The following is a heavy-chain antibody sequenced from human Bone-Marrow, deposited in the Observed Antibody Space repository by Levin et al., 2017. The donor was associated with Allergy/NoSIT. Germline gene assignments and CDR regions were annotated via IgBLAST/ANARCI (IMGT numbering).Heavy chain of an antibody. V-gene: IGHV3-15*01. J-gene: IGHJ3*02. CDR3: TTDLYYVLRYVDPYVFDI. CDR1: GLTFRNTW. Sequence: SCAASGLTFRNTWMSWVRQAPGKGVEWVGRIKSKTGGETRDYAAPVKGRFTISRDDSKNTLYLQMNSLKTEDTAVYYCTTDLYYVLRYVDPYVFDIWGQGTMVTVSS. CDR2: IKSKTGGETR. D-gene: IGHD3-9*01.